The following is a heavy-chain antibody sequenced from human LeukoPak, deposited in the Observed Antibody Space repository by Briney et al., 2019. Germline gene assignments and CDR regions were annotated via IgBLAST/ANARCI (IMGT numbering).Heavy chain of an antibody. V-gene: IGHV1-69*13. J-gene: IGHJ4*02. Sequence: GASVKVSCKASGGTFSSYAISWGRQAPGQGLEWMGGIIPIFGTANYAQKFQGRVTITADESTSTAYMELSSLRSEDTAVYYCARSTPSHQHYFDYWGQGTLVTVSS. CDR1: GGTFSSYA. CDR3: ARSTPSHQHYFDY. CDR2: IIPIFGTA. D-gene: IGHD2-15*01.